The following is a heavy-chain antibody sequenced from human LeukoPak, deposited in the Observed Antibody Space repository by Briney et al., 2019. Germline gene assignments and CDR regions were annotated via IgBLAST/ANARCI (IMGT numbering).Heavy chain of an antibody. CDR3: ARAPRIQVWLKYFDY. V-gene: IGHV3-21*06. Sequence: PGGSLRLSCAASGFTFSDYSLIWVRQAPGKGLEWVSYISSSSNYIYYAESLQGRFTISRDSAKDLLYLQISSLRVEDTAVYYCARAPRIQVWLKYFDYWGRGTRVTVSS. J-gene: IGHJ4*02. CDR1: GFTFSDYS. CDR2: ISSSSNYI. D-gene: IGHD5-18*01.